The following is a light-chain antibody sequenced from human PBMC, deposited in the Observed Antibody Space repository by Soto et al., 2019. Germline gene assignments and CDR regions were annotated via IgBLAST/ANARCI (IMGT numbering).Light chain of an antibody. J-gene: IGKJ1*01. Sequence: DIVLTQSPGTLSLSPGERATLSCRASQSVFNNHIGWYQQKPGQAPRRLIFGASFRATGIPDRFSGSGSGTDFALTISRLEPEDFAVYYCQQYGRSPTTFGQGTMVEIK. CDR3: QQYGRSPTT. V-gene: IGKV3-20*01. CDR1: QSVFNNH. CDR2: GAS.